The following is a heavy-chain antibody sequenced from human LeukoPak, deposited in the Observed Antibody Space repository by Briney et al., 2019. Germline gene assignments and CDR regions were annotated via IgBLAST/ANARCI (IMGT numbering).Heavy chain of an antibody. D-gene: IGHD3-16*01. CDR1: GYTFTSYY. Sequence: ASVKVSCKASGYTFTSYYMHWVRQAPGQGLEWMGIINPSGGSTSYAQKFQGRVTITADKSTSTAYMELSSLRSEDTAVYYCARLGVFSSIDYWGQGTLVTVSS. CDR2: INPSGGST. J-gene: IGHJ4*02. V-gene: IGHV1-46*01. CDR3: ARLGVFSSIDY.